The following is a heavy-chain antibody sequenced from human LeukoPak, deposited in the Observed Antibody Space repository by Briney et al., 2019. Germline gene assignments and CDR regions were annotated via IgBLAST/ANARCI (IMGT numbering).Heavy chain of an antibody. D-gene: IGHD6-25*01. V-gene: IGHV3-74*01. J-gene: IGHJ4*02. CDR1: GLTFSSYW. CDR3: ARGSPAAV. CDR2: INTDGSTT. Sequence: GRSLRLACAASGLTFSSYWMRCVRQAPGRGALWVSRINTDGSTTNYAASVKGRFTISRDNAKNTLYLQMNSLRAEDTAVYYCARGSPAAVWGEGALVTVSS.